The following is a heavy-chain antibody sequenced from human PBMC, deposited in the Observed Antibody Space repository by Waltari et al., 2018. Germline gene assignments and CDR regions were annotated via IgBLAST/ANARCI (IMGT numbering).Heavy chain of an antibody. CDR3: ARGVDWYFDL. J-gene: IGHJ2*01. V-gene: IGHV4-31*03. Sequence: QVQLQESGPGLVKPSQTLSLTCTVSGGSIRSGGYYWSWIRQHPGKGLEWSGYIYYGGSTYYDPSLKSRVTISVDTSKNQFSLKLSSVTAADTAVYYCARGVDWYFDLWGRGTLVTVSS. D-gene: IGHD2-15*01. CDR2: IYYGGST. CDR1: GGSIRSGGYY.